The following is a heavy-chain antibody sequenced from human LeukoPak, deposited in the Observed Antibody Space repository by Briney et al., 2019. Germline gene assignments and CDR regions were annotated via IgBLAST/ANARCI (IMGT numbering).Heavy chain of an antibody. Sequence: PGGSLRLSCAASGFTFRSYGMHWVRQAPGKGLEWVAFIRYDGSNKYYADSVEGRFTISRDNSKNTLYLQMNSLRAEDTAVYYCAKDGVPSRYFGRNYFDYWGQGTLVTVSS. CDR2: IRYDGSNK. CDR3: AKDGVPSRYFGRNYFDY. J-gene: IGHJ4*02. V-gene: IGHV3-30*02. D-gene: IGHD2-8*01. CDR1: GFTFRSYG.